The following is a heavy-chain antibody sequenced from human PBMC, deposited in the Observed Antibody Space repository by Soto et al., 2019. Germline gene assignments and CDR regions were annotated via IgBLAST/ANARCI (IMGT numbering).Heavy chain of an antibody. V-gene: IGHV3-21*01. J-gene: IGHJ4*02. CDR3: ARDPYYDILTGYYFMYYFDY. CDR2: ISSSSSYI. CDR1: GFTFSSYS. D-gene: IGHD3-9*01. Sequence: PGGSLRHSCAASGFTFSSYSMNWVRQAPGKGLEWVSSISSSSSYIYYADSVKGRFTISRDNAKNSLYLQMNSLRAEDTAVYYCARDPYYDILTGYYFMYYFDYWGQGTLVTVSS.